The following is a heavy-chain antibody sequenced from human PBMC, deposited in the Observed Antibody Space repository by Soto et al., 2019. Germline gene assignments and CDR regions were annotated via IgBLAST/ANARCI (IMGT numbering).Heavy chain of an antibody. CDR3: AKNWNWGSLVH. V-gene: IGHV4-59*08. J-gene: IGHJ4*02. CDR1: GDSISTDY. D-gene: IGHD7-27*01. CDR2: IYYGGST. Sequence: SDTRSLTCTVSGDSISTDYGSWIRQSPGKGLEWIGFIYYGGSTNYNPSLKSRVTISVDTPKNQFSLKLSSVTAADTAVYYCAKNWNWGSLVHWGQGTLVTVS.